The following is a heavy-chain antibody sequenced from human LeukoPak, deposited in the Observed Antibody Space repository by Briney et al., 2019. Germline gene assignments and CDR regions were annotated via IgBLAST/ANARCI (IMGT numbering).Heavy chain of an antibody. CDR2: IYYSGST. CDR1: GGSISSYY. J-gene: IGHJ4*02. D-gene: IGHD3-10*01. CDR3: ARLDYYGSGSYV. Sequence: PSETLSLTCTVSGGSISSYYWSWIRQPPGKGLEWIGYIYYSGSTNYNPSLKSRVTISVDTSKNQFSLKLSPVTAADTAVYYCARLDYYGSGSYVWGQGTLVTVSS. V-gene: IGHV4-59*08.